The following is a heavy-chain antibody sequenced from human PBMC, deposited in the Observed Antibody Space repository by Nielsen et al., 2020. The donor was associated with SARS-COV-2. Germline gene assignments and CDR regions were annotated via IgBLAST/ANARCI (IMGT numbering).Heavy chain of an antibody. D-gene: IGHD2-2*01. CDR3: ARYASEYYYYYYMDV. J-gene: IGHJ6*03. CDR2: IDPSDSYV. Sequence: GESLKISCKGSGSSFTSHWITWVRQMPGKGLEWMGRIDPSDSYVDYSPSFQGHVAISADKSISTAYLQWSSLKASDTAMYYCARYASEYYYYYYMDVWGTGTTVTVPS. CDR1: GSSFTSHW. V-gene: IGHV5-10-1*01.